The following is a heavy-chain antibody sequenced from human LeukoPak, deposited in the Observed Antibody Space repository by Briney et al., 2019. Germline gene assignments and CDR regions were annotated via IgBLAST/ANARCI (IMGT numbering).Heavy chain of an antibody. J-gene: IGHJ4*02. D-gene: IGHD6-19*01. CDR1: GFTFSSYE. CDR2: IGGSGIST. CDR3: ARGYSIGWYNSFEY. V-gene: IGHV3-23*01. Sequence: PGGSLRLSCAASGFTFSSYEMNWVRQAPGKGLEWVSTIGGSGISTYYADSVKGRFTISRDNSKNTLYVQMNSLRAEDTALYYCARGYSIGWYNSFEYWGQGTLVTVSS.